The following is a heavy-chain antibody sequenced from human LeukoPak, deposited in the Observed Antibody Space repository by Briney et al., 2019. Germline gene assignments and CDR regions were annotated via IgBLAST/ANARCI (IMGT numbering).Heavy chain of an antibody. CDR2: ISYDGSNK. Sequence: PGRSLRLSCAASGFTFSSYGMHWVRQAPGKGLEWVAVISYDGSNKYYADSVKGRFTISRDNAKNSLYLQMNSLRAEDTAVYYCASDGRAYCGGDCYPLYWGQGTLVTVSS. CDR1: GFTFSSYG. CDR3: ASDGRAYCGGDCYPLY. D-gene: IGHD2-21*02. J-gene: IGHJ4*02. V-gene: IGHV3-30*03.